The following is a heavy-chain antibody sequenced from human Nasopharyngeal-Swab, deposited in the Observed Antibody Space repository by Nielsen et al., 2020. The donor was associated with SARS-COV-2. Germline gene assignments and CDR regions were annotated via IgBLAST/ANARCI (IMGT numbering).Heavy chain of an antibody. CDR1: GYTFTGYY. D-gene: IGHD2-21*01. CDR2: INPNSGGT. V-gene: IGHV1-2*04. CDR3: ARERPEHYFDL. Sequence: ASVKVSCKASGYTFTGYYMHWVRQAPGQGLEWMGWINPNSGGTNYARKFQGWVTMTRDRSTKTAYMELRSLRSEDTAVYYCARERPEHYFDLWGPGTLVTVSS. J-gene: IGHJ4*02.